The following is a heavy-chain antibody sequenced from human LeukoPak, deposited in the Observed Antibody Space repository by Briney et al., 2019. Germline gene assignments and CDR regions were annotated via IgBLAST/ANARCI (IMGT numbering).Heavy chain of an antibody. Sequence: SETLSLTCTVSGVSISTSNYYWGWIRQPPGKGLEWIGYIFYSGSTYYSPSLRSRVTISLDTSRNQFSLKLSSVTAADTAVYYCARPRRWLQKDGEAFDIWGQGTMVTVSS. CDR1: GVSISTSNYY. J-gene: IGHJ3*02. CDR3: ARPRRWLQKDGEAFDI. V-gene: IGHV4-39*07. D-gene: IGHD5-24*01. CDR2: IFYSGST.